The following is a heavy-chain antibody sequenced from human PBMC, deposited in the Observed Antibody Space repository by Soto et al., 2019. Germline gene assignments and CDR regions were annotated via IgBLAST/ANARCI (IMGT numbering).Heavy chain of an antibody. CDR3: VHKQLFPSAASSYVTDV. CDR2: IYWNDDK. CDR1: GLSLTTGGVA. J-gene: IGHJ6*02. V-gene: IGHV2-5*01. D-gene: IGHD6-6*01. Sequence: QITLKESGPTLVKPTQTLTLTCTLSGLSLTTGGVAVAWIRQPPGKALECLALIYWNDDKRYSPALQRRLTITKDTSRHQVVLTMTDMDPEDTATYYCVHKQLFPSAASSYVTDVWGQGTTVTVSS.